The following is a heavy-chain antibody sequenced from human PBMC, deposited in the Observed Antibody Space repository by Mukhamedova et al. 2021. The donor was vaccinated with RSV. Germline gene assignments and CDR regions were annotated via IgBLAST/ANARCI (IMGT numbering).Heavy chain of an antibody. Sequence: VANIEEDGSEKYYVDSVKGRFTISRDNAKSSVFLQMNSLRVEDTAVYYCARHRVYAFDIWGQGTMVTVSS. CDR3: ARHRVYAFDI. J-gene: IGHJ3*02. V-gene: IGHV3-7*01. CDR2: IEEDGSEK. D-gene: IGHD2-8*01.